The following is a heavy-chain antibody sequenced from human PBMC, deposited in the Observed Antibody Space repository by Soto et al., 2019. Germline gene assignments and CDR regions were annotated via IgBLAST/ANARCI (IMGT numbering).Heavy chain of an antibody. CDR1: GYTFTGYY. CDR3: ARGRRPTVRGVRNYFDY. D-gene: IGHD3-10*01. Sequence: ASVKVSCKASGYTFTGYYMHWVRQAPGQGLEWMGWINPNSGGTNYAQKFQGRVTMTRDTSISTAYMELSRLRSDDTAVYYCARGRRPTVRGVRNYFDYWGQGTLVTVSS. V-gene: IGHV1-2*02. J-gene: IGHJ4*02. CDR2: INPNSGGT.